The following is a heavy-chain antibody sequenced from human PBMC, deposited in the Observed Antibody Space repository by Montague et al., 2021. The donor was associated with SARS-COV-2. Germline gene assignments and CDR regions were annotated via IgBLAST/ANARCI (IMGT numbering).Heavy chain of an antibody. CDR2: IYYSGST. Sequence: SETLSLTCTVSGGSVSSGSYYWSWIRQLPGKGLEWIGYIYYSGSTNYNPSLKSRVTISVDTSKNQFSLKLSSVTAADTAVYYCARDPCRITNFGVVTRYGMDVWGQGTTVTVSS. J-gene: IGHJ6*02. CDR1: GGSVSSGSYY. D-gene: IGHD3-3*01. V-gene: IGHV4-61*01. CDR3: ARDPCRITNFGVVTRYGMDV.